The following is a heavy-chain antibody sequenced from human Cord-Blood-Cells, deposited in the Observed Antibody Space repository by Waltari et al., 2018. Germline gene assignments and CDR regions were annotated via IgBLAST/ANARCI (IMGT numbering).Heavy chain of an antibody. D-gene: IGHD7-27*01. Sequence: QVQLQQWGAGLLKPSATLSLTCAVYGGALRGYYSSCIRQPPGKGLEWIGEINHSGSTNYNPSLKSRVTISVDTSKNQFSLKLSSVTAADTAVYYCARDWGGSYWYFDLWGRGTLVTVSS. CDR1: GGALRGYY. CDR2: INHSGST. J-gene: IGHJ2*01. CDR3: ARDWGGSYWYFDL. V-gene: IGHV4-34*01.